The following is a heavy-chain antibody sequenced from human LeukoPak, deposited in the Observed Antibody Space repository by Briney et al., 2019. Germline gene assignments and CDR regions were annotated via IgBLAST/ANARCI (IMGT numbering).Heavy chain of an antibody. CDR3: ARDTPNSNVWSGESYL. D-gene: IGHD3-10*01. CDR1: GYSFTSFD. V-gene: IGHV1-8*01. J-gene: IGHJ4*02. Sequence: ASVKVSCKASGYSFTSFDINWVRQAPGQGLEWMGWMNPNSGNTYYAQKFQGRVTLSKATSTNTAYLEVNSLHSADTATYCCARDTPNSNVWSGESYLWGPGTLVTVSS. CDR2: MNPNSGNT.